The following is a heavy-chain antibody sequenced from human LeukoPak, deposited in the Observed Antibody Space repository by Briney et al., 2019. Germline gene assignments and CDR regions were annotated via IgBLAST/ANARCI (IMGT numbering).Heavy chain of an antibody. D-gene: IGHD4-17*01. CDR2: ISSSSSYT. CDR1: GFTFSDYY. Sequence: GGSLRLSCAASGFTFSDYYMSWIRQAPGKGLEWVSYISSSSSYTNYADSVKGRFTISRDNAKNSLYLQMNSLRAEDTAVYYCARAYGDYDSNWFDPWGQGTLVTVSS. V-gene: IGHV3-11*06. J-gene: IGHJ5*02. CDR3: ARAYGDYDSNWFDP.